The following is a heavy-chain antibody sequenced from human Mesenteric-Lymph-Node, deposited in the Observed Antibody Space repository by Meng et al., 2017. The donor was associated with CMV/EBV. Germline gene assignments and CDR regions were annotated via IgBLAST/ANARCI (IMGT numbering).Heavy chain of an antibody. CDR2: ISSSSSYI. CDR1: GFTFSSYS. D-gene: IGHD1-26*01. V-gene: IGHV3-21*01. CDR3: ARDRDYSGSHRHNWFDP. J-gene: IGHJ5*02. Sequence: GESLKISCAASGFTFSSYSMNWVRQAPGKGLEWVSSISSSSSYIYYADSVEGRFTISRDNAKNSLYLQMNSLRAEDTAVYYCARDRDYSGSHRHNWFDPWGQGTLVTVSS.